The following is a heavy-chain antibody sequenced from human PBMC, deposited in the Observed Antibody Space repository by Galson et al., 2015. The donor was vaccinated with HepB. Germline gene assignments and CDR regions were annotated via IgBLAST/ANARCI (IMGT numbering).Heavy chain of an antibody. V-gene: IGHV3-23*01. CDR1: GFTFSSYA. J-gene: IGHJ4*02. CDR2: ISGSGGST. Sequence: SLRVSCAASGFTFSSYAMSWVRQAPGKGLEWVSAISGSGGSTYYADSVKGRFTISRDNSKNTLYLQMNSLRAEDTAVYYCAKVLITGSSWYDYWGQGTLVTVSS. D-gene: IGHD6-13*01. CDR3: AKVLITGSSWYDY.